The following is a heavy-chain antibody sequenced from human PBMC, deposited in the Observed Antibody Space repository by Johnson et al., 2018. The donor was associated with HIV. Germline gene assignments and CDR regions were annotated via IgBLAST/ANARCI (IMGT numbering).Heavy chain of an antibody. J-gene: IGHJ3*02. CDR3: ARDDPGASPGLSVIGAFDI. Sequence: QVQLAESPAGAAQPGRSLTLSCAATGSTLSSHGMPWFRQAPGTGLERVVVISYDGPKKYYAHFVKCRFTISRANSKNTLYLQMNSLRAEDTAVYYCARDDPGASPGLSVIGAFDIWGQGTMVTVSS. CDR2: ISYDGPKK. D-gene: IGHD2/OR15-2a*01. CDR1: GSTLSSHG. V-gene: IGHV3-30*03.